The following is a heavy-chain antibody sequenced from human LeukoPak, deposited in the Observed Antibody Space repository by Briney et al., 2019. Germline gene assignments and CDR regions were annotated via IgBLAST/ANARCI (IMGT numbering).Heavy chain of an antibody. CDR3: AKHRGYSCGSLGMDV. V-gene: IGHV3-30*18. D-gene: IGHD5-18*01. CDR1: GFTFSSYG. J-gene: IGHJ6*02. Sequence: GGSLRLSCAASGFTFSSYGMHWVRQAPGKGLEWVAVKSYDGSNKYYADSVKGRFTISRDNSKNTLYLQMNSLRAEDTAVYYCAKHRGYSCGSLGMDVWGQGTTVTVSS. CDR2: KSYDGSNK.